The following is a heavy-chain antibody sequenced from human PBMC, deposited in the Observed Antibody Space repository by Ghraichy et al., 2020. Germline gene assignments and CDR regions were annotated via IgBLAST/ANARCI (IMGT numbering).Heavy chain of an antibody. V-gene: IGHV4-34*01. CDR2: INQGGDT. J-gene: IGHJ6*02. D-gene: IGHD4-23*01. CDR3: ARGGVTVVVPDFYGLDV. Sequence: SETLSLTCAVYGGYFSGYYWSWIRQTPGKGLEWIADINQGGDTSYNPSLKSRVTISVDTSNTQIFLKMTSLTAADTAVYYCARGGVTVVVPDFYGLDVWGQETTVTVAS. CDR1: GGYFSGYY.